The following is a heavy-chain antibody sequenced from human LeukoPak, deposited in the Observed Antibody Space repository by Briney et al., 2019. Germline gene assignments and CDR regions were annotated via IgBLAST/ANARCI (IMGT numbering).Heavy chain of an antibody. CDR2: ISGSGGST. CDR3: ANRPLDY. Sequence: PGGSLRLSCAASGFTFSSYVMNWVRQAPGKGLDWVSAISGSGGSTYYADSVKGRFTISRDNSKNTLYLQINTLRAEDTAVYYCANRPLDYWGQGTLVTVSS. CDR1: GFTFSSYV. J-gene: IGHJ4*02. V-gene: IGHV3-23*01.